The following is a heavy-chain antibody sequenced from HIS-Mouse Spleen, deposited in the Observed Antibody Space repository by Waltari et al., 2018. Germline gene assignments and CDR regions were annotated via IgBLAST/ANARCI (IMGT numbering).Heavy chain of an antibody. J-gene: IGHJ3*02. Sequence: QVQLQQWGAGLLKPSEPLSLTGAVYGGSFGGYSWTWTRRPTGKGLYWIGEINHSGSTNYNPSLKSRVTISVDTSKNQFSLKLSSVTAADTAVYYCARRHIVVVTAIRSAFDIWGQGTMVTVSS. CDR3: ARRHIVVVTAIRSAFDI. CDR2: INHSGST. V-gene: IGHV4-34*01. CDR1: GGSFGGYS. D-gene: IGHD2-21*02.